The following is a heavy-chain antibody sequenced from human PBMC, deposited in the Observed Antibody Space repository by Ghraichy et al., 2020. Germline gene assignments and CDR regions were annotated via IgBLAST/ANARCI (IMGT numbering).Heavy chain of an antibody. Sequence: GGSLRLSCAASGFTFSGYWMTWVRQAPGKGLEWVANIKQDGSQKYYVDSVKGRFTISRDNAKNSLYLQMNSLRAEDTAVYYCVRTPTTVTTRLLRSGHYYGMDVWGQGTTVTVSS. CDR3: VRTPTTVTTRLLRSGHYYGMDV. V-gene: IGHV3-7*03. D-gene: IGHD4-17*01. CDR1: GFTFSGYW. J-gene: IGHJ6*02. CDR2: IKQDGSQK.